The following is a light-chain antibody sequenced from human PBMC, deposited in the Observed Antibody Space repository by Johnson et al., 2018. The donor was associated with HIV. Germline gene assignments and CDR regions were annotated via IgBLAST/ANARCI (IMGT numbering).Light chain of an antibody. Sequence: HSVLTQPPSVSAAPGRWVTVSCSGTTSNIGDHSVSWFQHLPGAAPKLLIYDNDRRPSGVPDRFSGPKSAASATLDITRLQSGDEGDYYCATWDASLSANVLGPGTKVTVL. V-gene: IGLV1-51*02. CDR3: ATWDASLSANV. J-gene: IGLJ1*01. CDR2: DND. CDR1: TSNIGDHS.